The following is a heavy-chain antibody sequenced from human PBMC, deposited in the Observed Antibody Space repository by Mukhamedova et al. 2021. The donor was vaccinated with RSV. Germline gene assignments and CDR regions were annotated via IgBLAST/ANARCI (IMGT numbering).Heavy chain of an antibody. Sequence: GKGLEWVSYISSSGSTIYYADSVKGRFTISRDNAKNSLYLQMNSLRAEDTAVYYCARVGNYDFSYYFDYWGQGTLVTASS. V-gene: IGHV3-48*03. J-gene: IGHJ4*02. CDR3: ARVGNYDFSYYFDY. CDR2: ISSSGSTI. D-gene: IGHD3-3*01.